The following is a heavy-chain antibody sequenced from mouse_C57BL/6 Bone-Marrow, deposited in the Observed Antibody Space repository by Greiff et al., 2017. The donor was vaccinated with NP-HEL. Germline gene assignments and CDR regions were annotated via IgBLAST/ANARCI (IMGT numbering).Heavy chain of an antibody. CDR3: TRSGYGSSNRGFDV. Sequence: VQLQQSGAELVKPGASVTLSCKASGYTFTDYGMHWVKQTPVHGLEWIGTIDPETGGTTYNQKFKGKAILTADKSSSTAYMELRSLTSEDSAVYYCTRSGYGSSNRGFDVWGTGTTVTVSS. D-gene: IGHD1-1*01. CDR1: GYTFTDYG. CDR2: IDPETGGT. V-gene: IGHV1-15*01. J-gene: IGHJ1*03.